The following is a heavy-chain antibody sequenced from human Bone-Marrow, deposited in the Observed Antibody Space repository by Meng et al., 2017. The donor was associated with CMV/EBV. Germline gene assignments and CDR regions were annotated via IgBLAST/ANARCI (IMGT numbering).Heavy chain of an antibody. CDR2: IRYDGSNK. CDR1: GFTFSSYG. Sequence: LSLTCAASGFTFSSYGMHWVRQAPGKGLAWVAFIRYDGSNKYYVDSVKGRFTISRDNAKNSLYLQMNSLRAEDTAVYYCARDSAAWGGMDVWGQGTTVTVS. V-gene: IGHV3-30*02. D-gene: IGHD6-13*01. J-gene: IGHJ6*02. CDR3: ARDSAAWGGMDV.